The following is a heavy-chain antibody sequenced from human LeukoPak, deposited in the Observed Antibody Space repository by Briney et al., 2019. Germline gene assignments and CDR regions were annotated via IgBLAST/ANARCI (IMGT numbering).Heavy chain of an antibody. CDR2: ISYDGSNK. Sequence: PGGSLRLSCAASGFTFSSYGMHWVRQAPGKGLEWVAVISYDGSNKYYADSVKGRFTISRDNSKNTLYLQMNSLRAEDTAVYYCAKDWSSSWTDDAFDIWGQGTMVTVSS. J-gene: IGHJ3*02. V-gene: IGHV3-30*18. CDR1: GFTFSSYG. D-gene: IGHD6-13*01. CDR3: AKDWSSSWTDDAFDI.